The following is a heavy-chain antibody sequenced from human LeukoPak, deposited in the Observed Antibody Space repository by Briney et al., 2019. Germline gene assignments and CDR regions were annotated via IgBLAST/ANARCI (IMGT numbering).Heavy chain of an antibody. D-gene: IGHD1-26*01. CDR1: GFTFSSYS. Sequence: PGGSLRLSCAASGFTFSSYSMNWVRQAPGKGLEWVSAISGSGGSTYYADSVKGRFTISRDNSKNTLYLQMNSLRAEDTAVYYCAKVKWELRLGERWFDPWGQGTLVTVSS. CDR3: AKVKWELRLGERWFDP. J-gene: IGHJ5*02. V-gene: IGHV3-23*01. CDR2: ISGSGGST.